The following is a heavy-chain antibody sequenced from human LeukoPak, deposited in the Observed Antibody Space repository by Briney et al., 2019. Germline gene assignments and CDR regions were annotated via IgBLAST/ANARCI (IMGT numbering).Heavy chain of an antibody. J-gene: IGHJ5*02. CDR3: ARVSYGDYGNWFDP. Sequence: ASVKVSCKASGYTFTGYSIHWVRQAPGQGLEWMGWINLNSGGTNYAQRFQGRVTMTRDTSISTAYMELIGLRSDDTAVYYCARVSYGDYGNWFDPWGQGTLVTVSS. D-gene: IGHD4-17*01. V-gene: IGHV1-2*02. CDR1: GYTFTGYS. CDR2: INLNSGGT.